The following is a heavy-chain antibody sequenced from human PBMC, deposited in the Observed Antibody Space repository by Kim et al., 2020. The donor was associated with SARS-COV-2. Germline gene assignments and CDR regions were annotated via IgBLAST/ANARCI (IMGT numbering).Heavy chain of an antibody. V-gene: IGHV4-39*01. Sequence: SETLSLTCTVSGGSISSSSYYWGWIRQPPGKGLEWIGSIYYSGSTYYNPSLKSRVTISVDTSKNQFSLKLSSVTAADTAVYYCARRGYYYDSSGYYTRVTIDGMDVWGQGTTVTVSS. CDR3: ARRGYYYDSSGYYTRVTIDGMDV. D-gene: IGHD3-22*01. CDR2: IYYSGST. CDR1: GGSISSSSYY. J-gene: IGHJ6*02.